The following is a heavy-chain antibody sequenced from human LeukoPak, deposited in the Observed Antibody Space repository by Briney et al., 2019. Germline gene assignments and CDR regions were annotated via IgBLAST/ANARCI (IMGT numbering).Heavy chain of an antibody. V-gene: IGHV3-23*01. Sequence: GGSLRLSCAASGFTFSSYAMSWVRQAPGKGLEWVSAISGSGDSTYYADSVKGRFTISRDTSKNTLYLQMNSLRAEDTAVYYCTTPDYILPNAFDIWGQGTMVTVSS. D-gene: IGHD3-9*01. CDR3: TTPDYILPNAFDI. J-gene: IGHJ3*02. CDR1: GFTFSSYA. CDR2: ISGSGDST.